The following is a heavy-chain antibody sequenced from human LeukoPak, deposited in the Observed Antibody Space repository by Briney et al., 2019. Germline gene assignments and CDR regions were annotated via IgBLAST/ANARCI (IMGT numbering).Heavy chain of an antibody. V-gene: IGHV3-11*01. Sequence: GGSLRLSCAASGFTFSDYYMSWIRQAPGKGLERVSYISSSGSTIYYADSVKGRFTISRDNAKNSLYLQMNSLRAEDTAVYYCARERGDDFWSGYYWAYGMDVWGQGTTVTVSS. CDR1: GFTFSDYY. CDR2: ISSSGSTI. J-gene: IGHJ6*02. CDR3: ARERGDDFWSGYYWAYGMDV. D-gene: IGHD3-3*01.